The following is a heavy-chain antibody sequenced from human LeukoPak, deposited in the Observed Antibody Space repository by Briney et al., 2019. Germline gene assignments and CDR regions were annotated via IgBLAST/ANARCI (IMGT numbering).Heavy chain of an antibody. D-gene: IGHD3-3*01. Sequence: GGSLRLSCAASGFTFSIYGIHRVRQAPGKGLEWVALIRFDGINKFYADSVKDRFTVSRDNSKNTVHLQMSSLRAEDTAVYYCAKDRSDDFWSGYYTYYYMDVWGKGTTVTVSS. CDR2: IRFDGINK. CDR1: GFTFSIYG. CDR3: AKDRSDDFWSGYYTYYYMDV. J-gene: IGHJ6*03. V-gene: IGHV3-30*02.